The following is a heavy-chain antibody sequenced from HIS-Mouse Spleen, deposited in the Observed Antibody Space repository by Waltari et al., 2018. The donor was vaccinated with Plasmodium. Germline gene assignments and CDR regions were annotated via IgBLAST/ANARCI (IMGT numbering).Heavy chain of an antibody. CDR1: GFTFSSCW. V-gene: IGHV3-74*01. D-gene: IGHD3-3*01. Sequence: EVQLVESGGGLVQPGGSLRLSCAASGFTFSSCWMHWVRQAPGKGLVWVSRINSDGSSTSYADSVKGRFTISRDNAKNTLYLQMNSLRAEDMAVYYCARVGDFWSGYCNDYWGQGTLVTVSS. J-gene: IGHJ4*02. CDR3: ARVGDFWSGYCNDY. CDR2: INSDGSST.